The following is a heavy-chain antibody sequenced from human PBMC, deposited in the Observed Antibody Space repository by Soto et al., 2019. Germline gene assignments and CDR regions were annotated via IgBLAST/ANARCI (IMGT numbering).Heavy chain of an antibody. D-gene: IGHD1-26*01. Sequence: QVQLVESGGGVVQPGRSLRLSCAASGFTFSSYAMHWVRQAPGKGLEWVAVISYDGSNKYYADSVKGRFTISRDNSKNTLYLQMNSLRAEDTAVYYCARDLLGDKGYWGQGTLVTVSS. CDR2: ISYDGSNK. CDR3: ARDLLGDKGY. CDR1: GFTFSSYA. J-gene: IGHJ4*02. V-gene: IGHV3-30-3*01.